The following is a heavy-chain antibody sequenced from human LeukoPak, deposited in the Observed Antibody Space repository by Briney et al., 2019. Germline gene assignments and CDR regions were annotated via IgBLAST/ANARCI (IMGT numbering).Heavy chain of an antibody. J-gene: IGHJ4*02. Sequence: GGSLRLSCEASGFTFSNYRMHWVRQAPGKGLEWISYINLDPNTIYYADSVKGRFTISRDNAKQSLYLQMNSLRVEDTAIYYCARDVSVNKVTTPFDHWGQGALVTVAS. D-gene: IGHD1/OR15-1a*01. CDR1: GFTFSNYR. V-gene: IGHV3-48*04. CDR2: INLDPNTI. CDR3: ARDVSVNKVTTPFDH.